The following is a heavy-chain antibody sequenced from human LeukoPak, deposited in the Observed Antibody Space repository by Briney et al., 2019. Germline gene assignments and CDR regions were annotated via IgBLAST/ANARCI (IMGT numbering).Heavy chain of an antibody. V-gene: IGHV4-4*07. D-gene: IGHD3-9*01. J-gene: IGHJ3*02. CDR2: IYSSGST. CDR3: AGRYFDLPGAFDI. Sequence: SETLSLTCTVSGDSISSYYWSWIRQPAGKGLEWIGRIYSSGSTNYNPSLESRVIMSVDTSKNQFSLKVSSVTAADTAVYYCAGRYFDLPGAFDIWGQGTMVTVSS. CDR1: GDSISSYY.